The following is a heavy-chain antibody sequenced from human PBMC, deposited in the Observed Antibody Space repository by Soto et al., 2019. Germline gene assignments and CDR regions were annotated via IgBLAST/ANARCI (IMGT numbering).Heavy chain of an antibody. CDR3: ARAWFGDFVYYFDY. CDR1: GYTFTSYD. Sequence: ASVKVSCKASGYTFTSYDINWVRQATGQGLEWMGWMNPNSGNTGYAQKFQGRVTMTRNTSISTAYMELSSLRSEDTAVYYCARAWFGDFVYYFDYWGQGTLVTVSS. V-gene: IGHV1-8*01. CDR2: MNPNSGNT. J-gene: IGHJ4*02. D-gene: IGHD3-10*01.